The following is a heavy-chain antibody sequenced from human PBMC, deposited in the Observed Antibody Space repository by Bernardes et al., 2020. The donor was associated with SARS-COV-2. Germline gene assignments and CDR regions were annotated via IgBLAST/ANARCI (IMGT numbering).Heavy chain of an antibody. Sequence: GGSLRLSCAASGFTLSSFNMNWVRQTPVKGLEWVSYISSSSGTIYYADSVKGRFTISRDNARNSLHLQMNSLRDEDTAIYYCATTGSGHYFDYWGQGTLVTVSS. J-gene: IGHJ4*02. CDR2: ISSSSGTI. CDR1: GFTLSSFN. V-gene: IGHV3-48*02. CDR3: ATTGSGHYFDY. D-gene: IGHD1-26*01.